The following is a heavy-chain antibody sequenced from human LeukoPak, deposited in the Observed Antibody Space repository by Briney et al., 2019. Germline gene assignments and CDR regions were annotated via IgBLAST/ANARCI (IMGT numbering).Heavy chain of an antibody. Sequence: SETLSLTCTVSGGSITSYYWSWIRQPPGKGLEWIGYIYYSGSTNYNPSLKSRVTISVDTSKNQFSLKLSSVTAADTAVYYCAREFVRYGSGSYYNFADNYAFDIWGQGTMVTVSS. D-gene: IGHD3-10*01. J-gene: IGHJ3*02. CDR3: AREFVRYGSGSYYNFADNYAFDI. V-gene: IGHV4-59*01. CDR2: IYYSGST. CDR1: GGSITSYY.